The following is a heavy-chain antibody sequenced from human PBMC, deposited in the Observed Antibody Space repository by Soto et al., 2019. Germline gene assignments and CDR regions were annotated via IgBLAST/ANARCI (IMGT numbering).Heavy chain of an antibody. CDR3: ESVEASSIVHDFDY. D-gene: IGHD1-26*01. CDR2: ISAHSGNT. J-gene: IGHJ4*02. CDR1: GYTFTSYA. Sequence: QVQLVQSEGEVKKPGASVKISCRASGYTFTSYAINWVRQAPGQGLAWMGWISAHSGNTNYAQKVQGRVTMTTDTSTGTAYMELRRLRSDDTDIYYCESVEASSIVHDFDYWGQGTLVTVSS. V-gene: IGHV1-18*01.